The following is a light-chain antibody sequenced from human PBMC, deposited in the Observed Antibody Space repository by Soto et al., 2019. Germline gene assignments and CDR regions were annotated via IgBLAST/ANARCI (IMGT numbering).Light chain of an antibody. V-gene: IGKV2-24*01. Sequence: DIVMTQTPLSSPVTLGQPASISCRSSRSLVHSDGNTYLSWLQQRPGQPPRLLIYMISNRISGVPDRFSGSGAGTDFTLKISRVETEDVGVYYCMQATQPYTFGQGTKLEIK. CDR1: RSLVHSDGNTY. CDR3: MQATQPYT. J-gene: IGKJ2*01. CDR2: MIS.